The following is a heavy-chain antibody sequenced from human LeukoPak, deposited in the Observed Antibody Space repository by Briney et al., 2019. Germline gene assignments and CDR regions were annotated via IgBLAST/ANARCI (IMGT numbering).Heavy chain of an antibody. CDR3: ARHSDYDILTGPNDY. V-gene: IGHV3-21*01. CDR2: ISSSSSYI. Sequence: PGGPLRLSCAASGFTFSSYSMNWVRQAPGKGLEWVSSISSSSSYIYYADSVKGRFTISRDNAKNSLYLQMNSLRAEDTAVYYCARHSDYDILTGPNDYWGQGTLVTVSS. D-gene: IGHD3-9*01. J-gene: IGHJ4*02. CDR1: GFTFSSYS.